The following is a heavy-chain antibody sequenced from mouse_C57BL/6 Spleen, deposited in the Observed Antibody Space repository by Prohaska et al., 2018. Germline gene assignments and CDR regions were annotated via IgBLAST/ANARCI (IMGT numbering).Heavy chain of an antibody. CDR1: GFTFSNYW. CDR3: TAFVY. CDR2: IRLKSDNYAT. J-gene: IGHJ2*01. V-gene: IGHV6-3*01. Sequence: EVKLEESGGGLVQPGGSMKLSCVASGFTFSNYWMNWIRQSPETGIEWVAQIRLKSDNYATQYAETVKGRFTISRDGSKSSVYLQMNNVRAEDTGIYYCTAFVYWGQGTTLTVSS.